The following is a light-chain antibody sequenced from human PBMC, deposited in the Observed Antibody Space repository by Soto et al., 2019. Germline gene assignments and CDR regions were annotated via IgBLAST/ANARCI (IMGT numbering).Light chain of an antibody. CDR1: QSISTY. CDR2: DSS. J-gene: IGKJ2*01. Sequence: EIVLTQSPATLSLSPGERATLSCRASQSISTYLAWYQQKPGQAPRLLIYDSSNRATGIPARFIGSGSGTDFTLTISSLEPEDFAVFYCQQRNFWPRYTFGQGTKLQIK. V-gene: IGKV3-11*01. CDR3: QQRNFWPRYT.